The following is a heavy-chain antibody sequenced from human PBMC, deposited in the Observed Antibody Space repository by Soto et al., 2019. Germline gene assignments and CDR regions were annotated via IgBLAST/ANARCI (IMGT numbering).Heavy chain of an antibody. J-gene: IGHJ4*02. CDR2: IIPIFGTA. CDR3: ARDRYGYFDY. V-gene: IGHV1-69*13. CDR1: GGTSSSYA. D-gene: IGHD3-10*01. Sequence: GASVRVSCKHSGGTSSSYARSWVRQAPGQGLEWMGGIIPIFGTANYAQKFQGRVTITADESTSTAYMELSSLRSEDTAVYYCARDRYGYFDYWGQGTLVTVSS.